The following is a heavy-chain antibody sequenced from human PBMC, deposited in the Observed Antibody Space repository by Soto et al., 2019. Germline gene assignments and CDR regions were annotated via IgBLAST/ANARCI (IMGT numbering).Heavy chain of an antibody. CDR3: ARDDFWSGYHYYYGMDV. CDR1: GGSISSGGYY. J-gene: IGHJ6*02. V-gene: IGHV4-30-4*08. CDR2: IYYSGST. D-gene: IGHD3-3*01. Sequence: SETLSLTCTVSGGSISSGGYYWSWIRQHPGKGLEWIGYIYYSGSTYYNPSLKSRVTISVDTSKNQFSLKLSSVTAADTAVYYCARDDFWSGYHYYYGMDVWGQGTTVTVSS.